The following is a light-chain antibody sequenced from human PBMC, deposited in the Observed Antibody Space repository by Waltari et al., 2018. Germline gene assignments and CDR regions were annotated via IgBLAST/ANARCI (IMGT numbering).Light chain of an antibody. CDR3: QNHERLPAM. J-gene: IGKJ1*01. CDR1: QSVSRY. CDR2: GAS. V-gene: IGKV3-20*01. Sequence: EIVLTQSPGTLSLSPGERAILSCRASQSVSRYLAWYQQKPGQAPRLLIYGASSRATGIPDRFSGSGSGTDFSLTISRLEPEDFAVYYCQNHERLPAMFGQGTKVEIK.